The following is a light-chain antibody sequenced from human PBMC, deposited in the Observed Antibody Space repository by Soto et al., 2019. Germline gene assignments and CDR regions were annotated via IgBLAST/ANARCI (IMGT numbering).Light chain of an antibody. Sequence: QPVLTQPHSASGTPGQRVTISCSGSSSNIGTSSVHWFQQLPGTAPKLLISTTNQRPSGVPERFSGSKFGTSASLAISGLQSEDEADYYCAAWDDSLNGHVFGTGTKLTVL. V-gene: IGLV1-44*01. J-gene: IGLJ1*01. CDR3: AAWDDSLNGHV. CDR2: TTN. CDR1: SSNIGTSS.